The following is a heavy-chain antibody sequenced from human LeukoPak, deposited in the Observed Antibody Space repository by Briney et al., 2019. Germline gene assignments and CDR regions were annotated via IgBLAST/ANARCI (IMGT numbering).Heavy chain of an antibody. CDR2: INPNSGDT. D-gene: IGHD3-10*01. V-gene: IGHV1-2*06. CDR1: GYTFTRYY. Sequence: ASVKVSCKASGYTFTRYYMHWVRHAPGQGLEWMGRINPNSGDTNYTQEFQGRVTMTRDTSISTAYMELNRLRSDDTAVYYCATYYYGSGSSPFDYWGQGTRVTVSP. CDR3: ATYYYGSGSSPFDY. J-gene: IGHJ4*02.